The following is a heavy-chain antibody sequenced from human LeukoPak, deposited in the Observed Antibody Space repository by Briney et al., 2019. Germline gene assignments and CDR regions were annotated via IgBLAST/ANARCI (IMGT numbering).Heavy chain of an antibody. Sequence: SETLSLTCTVSGGSISSYYWSWIRLPPGKGLEWIGYLSKSGNTNYSPSLKSRVTIFGDTSKNQFSLKLSSVTAADTAVYYCARWTDALPFDLWGRGTLVTVSS. CDR2: LSKSGNT. CDR1: GGSISSYY. V-gene: IGHV4-59*01. D-gene: IGHD3-16*02. CDR3: ARWTDALPFDL. J-gene: IGHJ2*01.